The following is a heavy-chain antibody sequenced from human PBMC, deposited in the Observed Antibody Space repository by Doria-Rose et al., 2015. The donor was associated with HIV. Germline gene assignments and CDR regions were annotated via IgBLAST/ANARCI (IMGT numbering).Heavy chain of an antibody. CDR1: GVSLSSPGMG. V-gene: IGHV2-26*01. Sequence: SGPVLVKPTETLTLTCTVSGVSLSSPGMGVSWIRQPPGKALEWLANIFPDDERSYKPSLKSRLTISRGTSKSQVVLTMTDMDPVDTATYYCARIKSSRWYHKYYFGFWGQGTLVIVSA. J-gene: IGHJ4*02. CDR3: ARIKSSRWYHKYYFGF. CDR2: IFPDDER. D-gene: IGHD6-13*01.